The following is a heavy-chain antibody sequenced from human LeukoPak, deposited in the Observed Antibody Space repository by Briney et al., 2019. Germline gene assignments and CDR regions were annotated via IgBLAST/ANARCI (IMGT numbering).Heavy chain of an antibody. CDR1: GFTLDDYA. D-gene: IGHD2-15*01. V-gene: IGHV3-9*01. CDR3: AKDSVVAATRGAFDI. Sequence: GGSLRLSCAASGFTLDDYAMHWVRQAPGKGLEWVSGISWNSGSIGYADSVKGRFTISRDNAKNSLYLQMNSLRAEDTALYYCAKDSVVAATRGAFDIWGQGTMVTVSS. CDR2: ISWNSGSI. J-gene: IGHJ3*02.